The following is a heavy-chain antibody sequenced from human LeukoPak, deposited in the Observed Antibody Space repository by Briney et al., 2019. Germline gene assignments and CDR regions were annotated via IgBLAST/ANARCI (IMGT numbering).Heavy chain of an antibody. D-gene: IGHD1-26*01. CDR2: ISTDGSNK. Sequence: PGGSLRLSCAASGLTFGDFGLHWVRQAPGKGLEWVALISTDGSNKNYADSVKGRFTISRDKSKNTLYPQMNSLRAEDTAVYYCASGEGALYYFDYWGQGTLVTVSS. J-gene: IGHJ4*02. CDR3: ASGEGALYYFDY. V-gene: IGHV3-30*03. CDR1: GLTFGDFG.